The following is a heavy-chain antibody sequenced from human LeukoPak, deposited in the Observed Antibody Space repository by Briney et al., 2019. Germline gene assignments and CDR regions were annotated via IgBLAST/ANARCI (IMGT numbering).Heavy chain of an antibody. J-gene: IGHJ4*02. CDR1: GGSITGYY. D-gene: IGHD3-9*01. Sequence: SETLSLTCAVYGGSITGYYWSWVRQTPGRGLEWVGEIHYTGATSYNPSPKSRATISTDTSKNQFSLRLSSVTGADTAVYYCARGNILTGYCFDFWGQGAVVTVSS. V-gene: IGHV4-34*01. CDR3: ARGNILTGYCFDF. CDR2: IHYTGAT.